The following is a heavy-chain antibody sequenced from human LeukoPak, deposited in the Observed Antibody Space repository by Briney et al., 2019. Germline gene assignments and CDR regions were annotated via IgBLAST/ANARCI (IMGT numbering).Heavy chain of an antibody. CDR2: INHSGST. D-gene: IGHD3-10*01. Sequence: SETLSLTCAVYGGSFSGYYWSWIRQPPEKGLEWIGEINHSGSTNYNPSLKSRVTISVDTSKNQFSLKLSSVTAADTAVYYCASFTMVRGVIITEGGWGQGTLVTVSS. CDR1: GGSFSGYY. V-gene: IGHV4-34*01. J-gene: IGHJ4*02. CDR3: ASFTMVRGVIITEGG.